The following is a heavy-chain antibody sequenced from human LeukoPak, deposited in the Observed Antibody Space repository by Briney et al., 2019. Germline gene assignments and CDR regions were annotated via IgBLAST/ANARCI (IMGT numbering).Heavy chain of an antibody. J-gene: IGHJ6*02. D-gene: IGHD3-10*01. CDR1: GFIFTDYW. Sequence: GGSMRLSCAASGFIFTDYWMHWVRQGPGKELVWVARISGDGRGTTYADSVKGRFTISRDNSKNTLYLQMNSLRAEDTAVYYCARTMVRGVAYGGMDVWGQGTTVTVSS. CDR3: ARTMVRGVAYGGMDV. V-gene: IGHV3-74*01. CDR2: ISGDGRGT.